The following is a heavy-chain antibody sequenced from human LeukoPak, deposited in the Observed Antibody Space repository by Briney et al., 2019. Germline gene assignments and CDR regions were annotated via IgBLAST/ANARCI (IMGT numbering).Heavy chain of an antibody. V-gene: IGHV1-2*02. CDR2: INPNSGGT. CDR1: GYTFTGYY. J-gene: IGHJ4*02. D-gene: IGHD6-13*01. Sequence: ASVKVSCKASGYTFTGYYMHWVRQAPGQGLEWMGWINPNSGGTNYAQKFRGRVTMTRDTSISTAYMELSRLRSDDTAVYYCARAQDSGIAEAHYFDYWGQGTLVTVSS. CDR3: ARAQDSGIAEAHYFDY.